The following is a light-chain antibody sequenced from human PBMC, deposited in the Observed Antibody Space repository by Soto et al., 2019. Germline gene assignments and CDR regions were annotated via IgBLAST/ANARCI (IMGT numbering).Light chain of an antibody. J-gene: IGKJ4*01. CDR2: GAS. CDR1: QTVYSN. Sequence: EIVMTQSPAALSVFPGERATLSCRASQTVYSNLAWYQQKPGQAPRLLIYGASTRATGLPGRFSGSGSGTEFTLTINSLQSEDFAIYYCQRYNNWPLTFGGGTKVESK. V-gene: IGKV3-15*01. CDR3: QRYNNWPLT.